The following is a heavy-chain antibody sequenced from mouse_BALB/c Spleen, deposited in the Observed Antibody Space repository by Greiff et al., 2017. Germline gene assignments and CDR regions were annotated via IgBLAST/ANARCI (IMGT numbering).Heavy chain of an antibody. CDR1: GDSFTSGY. V-gene: IGHV3-8*02. CDR3: AISSSGPAWLAY. Sequence: EVKLVESGPSLVKPSQTLSLTCSVTGDSFTSGYWNWIRKFPGNKLEYMGYISYSGSTYYNPSLKSRISITRDTSKNQYYLQLNSVTTEDTATYYCAISSSGPAWLAYWGQGTLVTVSA. CDR2: ISYSGST. J-gene: IGHJ3*01. D-gene: IGHD3-1*01.